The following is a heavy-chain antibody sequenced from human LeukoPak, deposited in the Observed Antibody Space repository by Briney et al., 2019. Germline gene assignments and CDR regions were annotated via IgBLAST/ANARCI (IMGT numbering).Heavy chain of an antibody. J-gene: IGHJ4*02. CDR3: AREAAAGTGSFDY. Sequence: SETLSLTCTVSGGSISSYYWSWIRQPPGEGLEWIGYIYYSGSTNYNPSLKSRVTISVDTSKNQFSLKLSSVTAADTAVYYCAREAAAGTGSFDYWGQGTLVTVSS. D-gene: IGHD6-13*01. CDR2: IYYSGST. CDR1: GGSISSYY. V-gene: IGHV4-59*01.